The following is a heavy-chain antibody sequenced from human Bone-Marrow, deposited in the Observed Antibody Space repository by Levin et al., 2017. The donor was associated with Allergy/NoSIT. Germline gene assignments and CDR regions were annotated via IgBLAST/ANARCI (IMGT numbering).Heavy chain of an antibody. D-gene: IGHD2-2*01. CDR1: GGSISSYY. Sequence: SQTLSLTCTVSGGSISSYYWSWIRQPPGKGLEWIGYIYYSGSTNYNPSLKSRVTISVDTSKNQFSLKLSSVTAADTAVYYCAGCSTSRSCDAFDIWGQGTMVTVSS. CDR3: AGCSTSRSCDAFDI. CDR2: IYYSGST. V-gene: IGHV4-59*01. J-gene: IGHJ3*02.